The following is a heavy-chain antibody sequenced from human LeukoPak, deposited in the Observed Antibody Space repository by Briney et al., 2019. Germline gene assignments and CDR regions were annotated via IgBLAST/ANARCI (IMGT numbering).Heavy chain of an antibody. CDR3: VKQISGYSVY. J-gene: IGHJ4*02. D-gene: IGHD3-22*01. V-gene: IGHV3-64D*06. Sequence: GGSLRLSCSASGFTFSGYPMHWMRQAPGRGLEYVSAISREGGTTYYADSVKGRFTISRDNSKNTLYLQMSSLRAEDTAVYYCVKQISGYSVYWGQRTLVTVSS. CDR2: ISREGGTT. CDR1: GFTFSGYP.